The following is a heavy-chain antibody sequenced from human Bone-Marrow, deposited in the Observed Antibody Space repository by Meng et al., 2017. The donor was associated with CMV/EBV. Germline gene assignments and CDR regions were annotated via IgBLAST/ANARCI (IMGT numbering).Heavy chain of an antibody. V-gene: IGHV1-18*01. J-gene: IGHJ4*02. CDR3: ARDLGATGSDY. D-gene: IGHD1-1*01. CDR1: GYTFTSYG. Sequence: ASVKVSCKASGYTFTSYGFSWVRQAPGQGLECMGWISASHGNTNYAQKFQGRVTMTTDTSTRTAYMELRNLRSDDTAVYYCARDLGATGSDYWGQRTLVTVSS. CDR2: ISASHGNT.